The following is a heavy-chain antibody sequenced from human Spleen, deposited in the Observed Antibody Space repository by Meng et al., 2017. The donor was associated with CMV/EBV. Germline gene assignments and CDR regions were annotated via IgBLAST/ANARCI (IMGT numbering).Heavy chain of an antibody. J-gene: IGHJ4*02. V-gene: IGHV3-7*03. CDR3: AKDQEGNFWSGFDY. CDR2: IKQDGSEK. CDR1: GFTFSNYW. Sequence: GESLKISCAASGFTFSNYWMSWVRQAPGKGLEWVANIKQDGSEKYYVDSVKGRFTISRDNAKNSLYLQMNSLRAEDTALYYCAKDQEGNFWSGFDYWGQGTLVTVSS. D-gene: IGHD3-3*01.